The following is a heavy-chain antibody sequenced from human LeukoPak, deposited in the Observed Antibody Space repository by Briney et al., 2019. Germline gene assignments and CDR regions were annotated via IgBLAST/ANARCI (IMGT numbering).Heavy chain of an antibody. J-gene: IGHJ4*02. CDR2: INSDGSNT. CDR1: GFTFSGYW. Sequence: GGSLRLSCAASGFTFSGYWMYWVRQNPGKGLVWVSGINSDGSNTRYADSVKGRFTISRDNAKNTLYLQMNSLRAEDTAVYYCASYNWNFLNDYWGQGTLVTVSS. D-gene: IGHD1-7*01. CDR3: ASYNWNFLNDY. V-gene: IGHV3-74*01.